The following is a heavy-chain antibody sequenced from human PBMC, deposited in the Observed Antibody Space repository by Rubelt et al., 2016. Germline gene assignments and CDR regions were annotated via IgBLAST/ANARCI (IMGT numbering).Heavy chain of an antibody. J-gene: IGHJ3*01. CDR1: GGSISSYY. Sequence: QVQLQESGPGLVKPSETLSLTCTVSGGSISSYYWTWIRQPPGKGLEWIGYIYYSGSTNYSPSLKSRVTISVDTSRNQCSLKVVVGTAADRAVYDCARHGGGSGPVKFWGQGTMVTVSS. CDR3: ARHGGGSGPVKF. V-gene: IGHV4-59*08. CDR2: IYYSGST. D-gene: IGHD3-16*01.